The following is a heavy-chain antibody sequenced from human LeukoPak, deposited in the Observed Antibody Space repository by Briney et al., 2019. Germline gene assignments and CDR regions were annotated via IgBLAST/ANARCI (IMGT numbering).Heavy chain of an antibody. V-gene: IGHV3-21*01. J-gene: IGHJ3*02. CDR2: ISSSSSYI. D-gene: IGHD4-17*01. Sequence: GGSLRLSCAASGFTFSSYSMNWVRQAPGKGLEWVSSISSSSSYIYYADSVKGRFTISRDNAKNSLYPQMNSLRAEDTAVYYCARNGVKTAAFDIWGQGTMVTVSS. CDR3: ARNGVKTAAFDI. CDR1: GFTFSSYS.